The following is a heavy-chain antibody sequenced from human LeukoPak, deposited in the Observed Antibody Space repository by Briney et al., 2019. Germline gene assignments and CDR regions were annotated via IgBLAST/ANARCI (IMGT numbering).Heavy chain of an antibody. D-gene: IGHD4-17*01. CDR2: ISYDGSNK. CDR3: ARETGSAVGSTDFDY. V-gene: IGHV3-30-3*01. Sequence: GGSLRLSCAASGFTFSSYAMHWVRRAPGKGLEWVAVISYDGSNKYYADSVKGRFTISRDSSKNTLYLQMNSLRAEDTAVYYCARETGSAVGSTDFDYWGQGTLVTVSS. J-gene: IGHJ4*02. CDR1: GFTFSSYA.